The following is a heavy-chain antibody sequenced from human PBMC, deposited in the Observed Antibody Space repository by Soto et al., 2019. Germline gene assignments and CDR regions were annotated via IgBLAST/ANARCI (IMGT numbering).Heavy chain of an antibody. CDR3: ARSFCSDAVSCNWFAP. J-gene: IGHJ5*02. CDR1: GDSSSTYY. V-gene: IGHV4-59*01. CDR2: INYSGRT. Sequence: QVLLQESGPGLVKASETLSLTCSVSGDSSSTYYWGWIRQPPGKGLEWIGDINYSGRTKHNHSLKSRVTITVDSSRNHLALKLSSVTAADTAVYYCARSFCSDAVSCNWFAPWGQGNRVNVSS. D-gene: IGHD2-15*01.